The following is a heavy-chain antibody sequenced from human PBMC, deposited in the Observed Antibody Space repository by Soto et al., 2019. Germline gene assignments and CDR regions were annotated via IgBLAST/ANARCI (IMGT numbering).Heavy chain of an antibody. CDR1: GYTFTSYY. V-gene: IGHV1-3*01. J-gene: IGHJ6*02. Sequence: ASVKVSCKASGYTFTSYYMHWVRQAPGQRLEWMGWINAGNGNTKYSQKFQGRVTITRDTSASTAYMELSNLRSEDTAVYYCAREYYYGSGSYYPGDYYGMDVWGQGTTVTVSS. CDR3: AREYYYGSGSYYPGDYYGMDV. CDR2: INAGNGNT. D-gene: IGHD3-10*01.